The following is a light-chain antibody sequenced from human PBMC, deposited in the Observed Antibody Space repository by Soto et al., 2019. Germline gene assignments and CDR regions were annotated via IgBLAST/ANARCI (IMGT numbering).Light chain of an antibody. J-gene: IGKJ4*01. Sequence: EIVLTQSPGTLSLSPGERATLSCRASQSVSSSYLAWYQQKPGQAPRLRIYGASSRATGIPDRFSGSGSGTDFTLTISRLEPGDFAVYYCQQYGSSPFTFGGGTKVEIK. CDR3: QQYGSSPFT. V-gene: IGKV3-20*01. CDR2: GAS. CDR1: QSVSSSY.